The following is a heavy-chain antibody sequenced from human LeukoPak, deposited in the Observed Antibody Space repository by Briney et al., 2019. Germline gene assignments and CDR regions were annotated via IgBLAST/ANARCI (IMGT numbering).Heavy chain of an antibody. CDR2: ISSSGSTI. J-gene: IGHJ4*02. CDR3: ARAAMVRGVIYDY. Sequence: NSGGSLRLSCAASGFTFSDYYMSWIRQAPGKGLEWVSYISSSGSTIYYADSVKGRFTISRDNAKNSLYLQMNSLRAEDTAVYYCARAAMVRGVIYDYWGQGTLVTVSS. D-gene: IGHD3-10*01. V-gene: IGHV3-11*01. CDR1: GFTFSDYY.